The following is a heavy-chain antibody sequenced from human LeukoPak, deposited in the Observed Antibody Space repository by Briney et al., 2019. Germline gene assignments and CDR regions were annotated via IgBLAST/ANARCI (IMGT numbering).Heavy chain of an antibody. D-gene: IGHD3-3*01. CDR3: ARTYYDFWSGYRGYNWFDP. CDR1: GGTFSSYA. J-gene: IGHJ5*02. Sequence: AASVKVSCKASGGTFSSYAISWVRQAPGQGLEWMGGIIPIFGTANYAQKFQGRVTITTDESTSTAYMELSSLRSEDTAVYYCARTYYDFWSGYRGYNWFDPWGQGTLVTASS. CDR2: IIPIFGTA. V-gene: IGHV1-69*05.